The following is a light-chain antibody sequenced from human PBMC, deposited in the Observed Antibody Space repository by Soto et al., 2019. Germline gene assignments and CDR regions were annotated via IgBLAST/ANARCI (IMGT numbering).Light chain of an antibody. V-gene: IGLV2-14*01. Sequence: QSALTQPASVSGSPGQSITISCTGTSSDVGGYNYVSWYQQHPGKAPKLMIYDVSNRPSGVSNRFSGSKSGNTPSLNISGLQDEDEADYYCSSYTSSSVVFGGGTKLTVL. CDR1: SSDVGGYNY. CDR3: SSYTSSSVV. J-gene: IGLJ2*01. CDR2: DVS.